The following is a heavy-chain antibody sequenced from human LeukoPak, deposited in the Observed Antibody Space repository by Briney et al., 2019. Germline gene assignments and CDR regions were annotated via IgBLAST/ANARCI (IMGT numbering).Heavy chain of an antibody. J-gene: IGHJ4*02. Sequence: PGGSLRLSCAASGFTFSSYGMHWVRQAPGKGLEWVAVMSYDGSNKYYADSVKGRFTISRDNSKNTLYLQMDSLRAGDTAVYYCAKDLGYWGQGTLVTVSS. CDR1: GFTFSSYG. CDR3: AKDLGY. CDR2: MSYDGSNK. V-gene: IGHV3-30*18.